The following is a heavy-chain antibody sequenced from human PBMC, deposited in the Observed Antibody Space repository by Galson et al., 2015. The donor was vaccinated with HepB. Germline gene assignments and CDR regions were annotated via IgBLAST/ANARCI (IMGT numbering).Heavy chain of an antibody. J-gene: IGHJ3*02. D-gene: IGHD3-9*01. CDR3: ARGPLYDILTGWNAFDI. V-gene: IGHV4-59*01. CDR1: GGSISSYY. Sequence: SETLSLTCTVSGGSISSYYWSWIRQPPGKGLEWIGYIYYSGSTNYNPSLKSRVTISVDTSKNQFSLKLSSVTAADTAVYYCARGPLYDILTGWNAFDIWGQGTMVTVSS. CDR2: IYYSGST.